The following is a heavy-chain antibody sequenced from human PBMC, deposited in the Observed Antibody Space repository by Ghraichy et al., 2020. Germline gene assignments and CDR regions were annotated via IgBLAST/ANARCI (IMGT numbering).Heavy chain of an antibody. CDR2: INLGGTT. J-gene: IGHJ4*02. CDR3: APLAVTVHNFDL. D-gene: IGHD6-19*01. V-gene: IGHV4-34*01. Sequence: SETLYLTCAVYGRSFGDFYCSWIRQYPGKGLEWISAINLGGTTNYNTSLKSRVVISVDTSKNHFSLTVHSVTAADTAIYYCAPLAVTVHNFDLWGRGTLVTVSS. CDR1: GRSFGDFY.